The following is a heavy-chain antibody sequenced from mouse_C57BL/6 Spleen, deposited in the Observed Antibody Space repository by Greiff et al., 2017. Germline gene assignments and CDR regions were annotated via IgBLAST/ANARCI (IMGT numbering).Heavy chain of an antibody. CDR3: ARGGLAY. V-gene: IGHV1-18*01. CDR1: GYTFTDYN. CDR2: INPNNGGT. Sequence: EVQLQQSGPELVKPGASVKIPCKASGYTFTDYNMDWVKQTPGKSLEWIGDINPNNGGTIYNQKFKGKATLTVDKSSSTAYMELRSLTSEDTAVYYCARGGLAYWGQGTLVTVSA. J-gene: IGHJ3*01.